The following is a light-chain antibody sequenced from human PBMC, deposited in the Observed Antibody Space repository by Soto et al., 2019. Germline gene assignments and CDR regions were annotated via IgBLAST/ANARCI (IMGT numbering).Light chain of an antibody. CDR3: QQYGSSLLYT. J-gene: IGKJ2*01. Sequence: ESVWTQSPGTLSLSPGERATLSCRASQSVSSSYLAWYQQKPGQAPRLPIYGASSRATGIPDRFSGSGSGTDFTLTISRLEPEDFAVYYCQQYGSSLLYTFGQGTKVDIK. CDR1: QSVSSSY. CDR2: GAS. V-gene: IGKV3-20*01.